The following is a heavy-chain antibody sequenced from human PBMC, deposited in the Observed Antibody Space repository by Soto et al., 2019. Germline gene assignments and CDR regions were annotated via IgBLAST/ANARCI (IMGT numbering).Heavy chain of an antibody. Sequence: SSETLSLTCAVYGGSFSGYYLSWIRQPPGKGLEWIGEINHSGSTNYNPSLKSRVTISVDTSKNQFSLKLSSVTAADTAVYYCASGPYCSGGSCYWYYYYYMDVWGKGTTVTVSS. CDR1: GGSFSGYY. J-gene: IGHJ6*03. D-gene: IGHD2-15*01. V-gene: IGHV4-34*01. CDR3: ASGPYCSGGSCYWYYYYYMDV. CDR2: INHSGST.